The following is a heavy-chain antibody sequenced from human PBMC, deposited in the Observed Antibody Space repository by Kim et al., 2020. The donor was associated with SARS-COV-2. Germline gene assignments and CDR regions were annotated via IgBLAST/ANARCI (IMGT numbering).Heavy chain of an antibody. J-gene: IGHJ3*02. CDR1: GYNFIAYY. V-gene: IGHV1-2*02. Sequence: ASVKVSCKASGYNFIAYYLHWVRQAPGQGLEWMGWINPNTGATTYAQRFQGRVTMGGAMSTSTAYMQLTSLRADDTAVYYCAKDLDYTNGTVRGALDIWG. CDR3: AKDLDYTNGTVRGALDI. D-gene: IGHD1-1*01. CDR2: INPNTGAT.